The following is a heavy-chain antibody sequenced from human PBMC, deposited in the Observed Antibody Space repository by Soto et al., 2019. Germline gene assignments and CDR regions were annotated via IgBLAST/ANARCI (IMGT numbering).Heavy chain of an antibody. Sequence: PSETLSLTCTVSGGSISRYCWSWIQQPPGKGLEWIGHIYYMWSTIYNLSLKILAPISIDTSKSLFPLKLSSVTAADRAGYYCARSGSSVTFDPVDQGTLETVST. J-gene: IGHJ5*02. V-gene: IGHV4-59*01. CDR3: ARSGSSVTFDP. CDR1: GGSISRYC. D-gene: IGHD6-6*01. CDR2: IYYMWST.